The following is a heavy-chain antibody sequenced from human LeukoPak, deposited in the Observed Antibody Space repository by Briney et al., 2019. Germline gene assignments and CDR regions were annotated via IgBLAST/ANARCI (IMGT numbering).Heavy chain of an antibody. CDR3: ARQTGYSSFTRFDP. D-gene: IGHD6-19*01. V-gene: IGHV4-31*03. J-gene: IGHJ5*02. Sequence: SETLSLTCTVSGGSISSGGYSWSWIRQHPGKGLEWIGYIYYSGSTYYNPSLKSRVTISVDTSKNQFSLKLSSVTAADTAVYYCARQTGYSSFTRFDPWGQGTLVTVSS. CDR2: IYYSGST. CDR1: GGSISSGGYS.